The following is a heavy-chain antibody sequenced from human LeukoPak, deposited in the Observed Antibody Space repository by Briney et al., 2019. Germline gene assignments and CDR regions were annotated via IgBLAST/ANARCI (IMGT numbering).Heavy chain of an antibody. CDR1: GYTFTGYY. CDR2: INPNSGGT. J-gene: IGHJ3*02. D-gene: IGHD2-21*02. CDR3: ASEFGRARDCGGDCYMTDAFDI. Sequence: RASVKVSCKASGYTFTGYYMHWVRQAPGQGLEWMGWINPNSGGTNYAQKFQGRVTMTRDTSISTAYMELSRLRSDDTAVYYCASEFGRARDCGGDCYMTDAFDIWGQGTMVTVSS. V-gene: IGHV1-2*02.